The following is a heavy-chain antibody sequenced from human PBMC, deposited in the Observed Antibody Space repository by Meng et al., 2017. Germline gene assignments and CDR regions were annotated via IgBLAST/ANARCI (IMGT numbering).Heavy chain of an antibody. CDR1: AGTSSSYA. D-gene: IGHD2-2*01. CDR2: IIPIFGTA. J-gene: IGHJ6*02. Sequence: SVKVFCKASAGTSSSYATSWVRQAPGQGLEWMGGIIPIFGTANYAQKFQGRVTITADESTSTAYMELSSLRSEDTAVYYCASDTYCSSTSCYGWGGYYYYGMDVWGQGTTVTVSS. V-gene: IGHV1-69*13. CDR3: ASDTYCSSTSCYGWGGYYYYGMDV.